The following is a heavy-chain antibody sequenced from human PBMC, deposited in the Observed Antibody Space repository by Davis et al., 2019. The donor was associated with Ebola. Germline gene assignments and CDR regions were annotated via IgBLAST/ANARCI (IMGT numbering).Heavy chain of an antibody. Sequence: SVKVSCKASGGTFSSYAISWVRQAPGQGLEWMGGIIPIFGTANYAQKFQGRVTITADESTSTAYMELSSLRSEDTAVYYCARVGGPLGYCSSSSCPNWFDPWGQGTLVTVSS. J-gene: IGHJ5*02. D-gene: IGHD2-2*01. CDR3: ARVGGPLGYCSSSSCPNWFDP. CDR1: GGTFSSYA. CDR2: IIPIFGTA. V-gene: IGHV1-69*13.